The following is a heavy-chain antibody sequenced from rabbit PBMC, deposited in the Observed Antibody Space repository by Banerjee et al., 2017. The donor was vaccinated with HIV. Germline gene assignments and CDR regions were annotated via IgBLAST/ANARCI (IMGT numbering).Heavy chain of an antibody. V-gene: IGHV1S45*01. CDR2: IGAGNTGTT. J-gene: IGHJ6*01. D-gene: IGHD3-1*01. CDR3: ARNGVGYTFDLEL. Sequence: QEQLEESGGDLVKPEGSLTLTCTASGFSLSSGYWICWVRQAPGKGLEWIACIGAGNTGTTAYASWAKGRFTISKTSSTTVTLQMTSLTAADTATYFCARNGVGYTFDLELWGPGTLVTVS. CDR1: GFSLSSGYW.